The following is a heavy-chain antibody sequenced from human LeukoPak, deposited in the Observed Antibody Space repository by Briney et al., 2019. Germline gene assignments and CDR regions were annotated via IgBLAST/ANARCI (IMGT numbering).Heavy chain of an antibody. CDR2: ISAYNGNT. CDR1: GYTFTSYG. V-gene: IGHV1-18*01. J-gene: IGHJ3*02. Sequence: ASVKVSCKASGYTFTSYGISWVRQAPGQGLEWMGWISAYNGNTNYAQKLQGRVTMTTDTSTSTAYMELRSLRSDDTAVYYCARDVFEDYGDYIEAFDIWGQGTMVTVSS. CDR3: ARDVFEDYGDYIEAFDI. D-gene: IGHD4-17*01.